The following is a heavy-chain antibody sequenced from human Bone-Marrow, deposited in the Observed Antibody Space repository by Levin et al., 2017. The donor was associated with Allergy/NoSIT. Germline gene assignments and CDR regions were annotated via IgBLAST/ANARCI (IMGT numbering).Heavy chain of an antibody. CDR1: GYTFTDYG. Sequence: PQASVKVSCKASGYTFTDYGVSWVRQAPGQGLEWMGWISGKNGNTQYAYKLQGRVTMTTDTSTSTVYLELRSLTSDDTGVYYCVRDRIWQWQSEGLDYWGQGTVVTVSS. CDR2: ISGKNGNT. D-gene: IGHD6-19*01. J-gene: IGHJ4*02. V-gene: IGHV1-18*04. CDR3: VRDRIWQWQSEGLDY.